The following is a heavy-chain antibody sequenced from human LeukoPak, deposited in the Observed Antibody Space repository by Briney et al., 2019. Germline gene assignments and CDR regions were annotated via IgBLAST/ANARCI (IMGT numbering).Heavy chain of an antibody. CDR2: IYYSGST. V-gene: IGHV4-30-4*08. CDR1: GGSISSGDYY. CDR3: AREVSEVVVPAANYYYMDV. D-gene: IGHD2-2*01. J-gene: IGHJ6*03. Sequence: SETLSLTCTVSGGSISSGDYYWSWIRQPPGKGLEWIGYIYYSGSTYYNPSLKSRVTISVDTSKNQFSLKLSSVTAADTAVYYCAREVSEVVVPAANYYYMDVWGKGTTVTVSS.